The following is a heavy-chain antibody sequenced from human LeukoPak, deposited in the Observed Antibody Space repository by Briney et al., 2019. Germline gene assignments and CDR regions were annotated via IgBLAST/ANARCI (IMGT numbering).Heavy chain of an antibody. J-gene: IGHJ4*02. CDR1: GGSISSSSYY. D-gene: IGHD3-10*01. CDR3: ARYSYGFYFDY. CDR2: IYYSGST. Sequence: PSETLSLTCTVSGGSISSSSYYWGWIRQSPGKGLEWVGSIYYSGSTYYNPSLKSRVTISVDTSKNQFSLKLSSVTAADTAVYYCARYSYGFYFDYWGQGTLVTVSS. V-gene: IGHV4-39*01.